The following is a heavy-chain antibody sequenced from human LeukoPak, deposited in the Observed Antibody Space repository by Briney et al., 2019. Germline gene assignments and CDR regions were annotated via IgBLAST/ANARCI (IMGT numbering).Heavy chain of an antibody. V-gene: IGHV4-59*01. J-gene: IGHJ6*03. D-gene: IGHD3-3*01. CDR3: ARVNYDFWSDYNYYYMDV. CDR1: GGSISSYY. CDR2: IHYSGST. Sequence: SETLSLTCTVSGGSISSYYWSWIRQPPGKGLEWIGYIHYSGSTNYNPSLKSRVTISVDTSKNQFSLKLSSVTAADTAVYYCARVNYDFWSDYNYYYMDVWGKGTTVTVSS.